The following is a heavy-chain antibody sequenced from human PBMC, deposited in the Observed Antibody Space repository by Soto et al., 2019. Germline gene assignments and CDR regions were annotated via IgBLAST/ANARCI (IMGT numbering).Heavy chain of an antibody. CDR3: ARDCSSSSCYN. Sequence: EVQLLESGGGLVQPGGSLRLSCAASGFSFSSYAMSWVRQAPGKGLEWVSAISETNSGTYYADSVKGRFIISRDNSKNRLSLQMNSLRAEDTAVYYCARDCSSSSCYNWGQGTLVTVSS. CDR1: GFSFSSYA. D-gene: IGHD2-2*02. CDR2: ISETNSGT. V-gene: IGHV3-23*01. J-gene: IGHJ4*02.